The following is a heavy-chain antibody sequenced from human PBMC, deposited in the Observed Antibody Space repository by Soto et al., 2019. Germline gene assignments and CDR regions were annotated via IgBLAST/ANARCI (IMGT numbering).Heavy chain of an antibody. CDR2: IIPIFGTA. V-gene: IGHV1-69*06. CDR1: GGTFSSYA. Sequence: SVKVSCKASGGTFSSYAISWVRQAPGQGLEWMGGIIPIFGTANYAEKFQGRVTITADKSTSTAYMELSSLRSEDTAVYYWARVGHTVTTISLDVWGQRTTVTVSS. D-gene: IGHD4-4*01. J-gene: IGHJ6*02. CDR3: ARVGHTVTTISLDV.